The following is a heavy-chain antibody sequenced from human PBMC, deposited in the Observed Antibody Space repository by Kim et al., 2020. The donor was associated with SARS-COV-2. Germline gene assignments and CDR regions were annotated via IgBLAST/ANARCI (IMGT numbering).Heavy chain of an antibody. V-gene: IGHV1-69*13. D-gene: IGHD3-22*01. CDR2: IIPIFGTA. CDR3: ASAGYYYDSSGYQSDAFDI. CDR1: GGTFSSYA. J-gene: IGHJ3*02. Sequence: SVKVSCKASGGTFSSYAISWVRQAPGQGLEWMGGIIPIFGTANYAQKFQGRVTITADESTSTAYMELSSLRSEDTAVYYCASAGYYYDSSGYQSDAFDIWGQGTMVTVSS.